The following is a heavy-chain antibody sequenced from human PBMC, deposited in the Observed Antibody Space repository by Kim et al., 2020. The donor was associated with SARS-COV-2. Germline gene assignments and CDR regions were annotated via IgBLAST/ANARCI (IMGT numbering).Heavy chain of an antibody. V-gene: IGHV3-30-3*01. Sequence: GGSLRLSCAASGFTFSSYAMHWVRQAPGKGLEWVAVISYDGSNKYYADSVKGRFTISRDNSKNTLYLQMNSLRAEDTAVYYCARVGTAMAQYYYYGMDVWGQGTTVTVSS. CDR3: ARVGTAMAQYYYYGMDV. D-gene: IGHD5-18*01. CDR2: ISYDGSNK. CDR1: GFTFSSYA. J-gene: IGHJ6*02.